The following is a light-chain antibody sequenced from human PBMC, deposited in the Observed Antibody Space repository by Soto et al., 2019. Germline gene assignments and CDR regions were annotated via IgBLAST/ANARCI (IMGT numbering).Light chain of an antibody. J-gene: IGKJ5*01. CDR2: GAS. V-gene: IGKV3-15*01. Sequence: ETLMTQSPATLSVSPGERVTLSCRASQSVSLNLAWYQQKPGQAPRLLIYGASTRPTGIPDRFTGSGSGTEFTLSITDLQAEDFALYYCQQYNDWPPITFGQGTRLEIK. CDR1: QSVSLN. CDR3: QQYNDWPPIT.